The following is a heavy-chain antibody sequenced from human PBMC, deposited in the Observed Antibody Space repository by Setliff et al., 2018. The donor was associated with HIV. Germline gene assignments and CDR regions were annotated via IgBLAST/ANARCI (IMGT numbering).Heavy chain of an antibody. CDR3: ARGGTSSNWCDP. V-gene: IGHV4-59*01. Sequence: PSETLSLTCIVSGASISSDTWSWIRQPPGKGLQWIGFIYNSEMINYNPSLKSRVSMSLDTSKNQFSLKLTSVTAADTAVYYCARGGTSSNWCDPWGQGTLVTV. J-gene: IGHJ5*02. CDR1: GASISSDT. D-gene: IGHD1-26*01. CDR2: IYNSEMI.